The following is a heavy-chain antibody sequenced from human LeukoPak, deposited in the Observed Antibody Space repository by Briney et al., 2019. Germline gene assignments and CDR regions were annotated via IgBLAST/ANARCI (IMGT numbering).Heavy chain of an antibody. Sequence: KPSETLSLTCTVSGGSISSYYWSWIRQPPGKGLEWIGYIYYSGSTNYNPSLKSRVTMSVDTSKNQFSLKLSSVTAADTAVYYCARATSGIAAAGQLYFDYWGQGTLVTVSS. J-gene: IGHJ4*02. CDR3: ARATSGIAAAGQLYFDY. CDR2: IYYSGST. CDR1: GGSISSYY. D-gene: IGHD6-13*01. V-gene: IGHV4-59*01.